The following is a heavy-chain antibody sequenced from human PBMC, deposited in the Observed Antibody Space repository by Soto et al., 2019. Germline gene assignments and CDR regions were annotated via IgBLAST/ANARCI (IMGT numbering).Heavy chain of an antibody. CDR3: GRYYYDSSGYYPL. Sequence: QVQLVESGGGVVQPGRSLRLSCAASGFTFSSYGMHWVRQAPGKGLEWVAVLWSDGSNKYYADSVKGRFTISRDNSKNTLYLQMNSLRAEDTAVYYCGRYYYDSSGYYPLWGQGTLVTVSS. J-gene: IGHJ4*02. D-gene: IGHD3-22*01. CDR1: GFTFSSYG. V-gene: IGHV3-33*01. CDR2: LWSDGSNK.